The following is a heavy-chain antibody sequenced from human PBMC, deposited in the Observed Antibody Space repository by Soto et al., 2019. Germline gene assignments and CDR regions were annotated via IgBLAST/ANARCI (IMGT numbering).Heavy chain of an antibody. V-gene: IGHV1-46*01. Sequence: GASVKVSCKASGYTFTSYYMHWVRQAPGQGLEWMGIINPSGGSTSYAQKFQGRVTMTRNTSISTAYMELSSLRSEDTAVYYCASSGYCSGGSCYGGDYYMDVWGKGTTVTVSS. CDR1: GYTFTSYY. CDR2: INPSGGST. J-gene: IGHJ6*03. D-gene: IGHD2-15*01. CDR3: ASSGYCSGGSCYGGDYYMDV.